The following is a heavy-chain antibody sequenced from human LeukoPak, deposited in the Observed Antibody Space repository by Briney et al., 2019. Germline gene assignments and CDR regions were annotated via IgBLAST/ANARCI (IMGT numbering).Heavy chain of an antibody. J-gene: IGHJ4*02. Sequence: GSLRLSCAASGFTFSSYAMSWVRQAPGKGLEWVSAISGNGVSTYYADSVKGRFTISRDNSKNTLYLQMNSLRAEDTAVYYCAKDKQQLGGVGYYDSSGYPDYWGQGTLVTVSS. V-gene: IGHV3-23*01. CDR3: AKDKQQLGGVGYYDSSGYPDY. CDR2: ISGNGVST. CDR1: GFTFSSYA. D-gene: IGHD3-22*01.